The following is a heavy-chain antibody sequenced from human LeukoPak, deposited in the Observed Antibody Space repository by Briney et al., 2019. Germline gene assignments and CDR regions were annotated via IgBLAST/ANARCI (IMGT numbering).Heavy chain of an antibody. J-gene: IGHJ4*02. CDR1: GFTFSTND. Sequence: GGSLRLSCAASGFTFSTNDMSWVRQAPGKGLEWVSAISTLDGSTYYADSVRGRFTISRDNSKNTLYLQMNSLRAEDAAVYCCAKEEWSRYCSGGSCPHFDYWGQGTLVTVSS. D-gene: IGHD2-15*01. CDR3: AKEEWSRYCSGGSCPHFDY. V-gene: IGHV3-23*01. CDR2: ISTLDGST.